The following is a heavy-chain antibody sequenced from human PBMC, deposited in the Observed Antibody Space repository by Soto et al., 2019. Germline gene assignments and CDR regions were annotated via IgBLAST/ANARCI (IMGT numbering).Heavy chain of an antibody. D-gene: IGHD3-3*01. CDR3: ASQEYDFWSGYQGSYYYYGMDV. CDR2: IWYDGSNK. J-gene: IGHJ6*02. Sequence: GVLRPGFATSGVTFSSYGQHWVRQAPGKGLEWVAVIWYDGSNKYYADSVKGRFTISRDNSKNTLYLQMNSLRAEDTAVYYCASQEYDFWSGYQGSYYYYGMDVWGQGTTVTVSS. V-gene: IGHV3-33*01. CDR1: GVTFSSYG.